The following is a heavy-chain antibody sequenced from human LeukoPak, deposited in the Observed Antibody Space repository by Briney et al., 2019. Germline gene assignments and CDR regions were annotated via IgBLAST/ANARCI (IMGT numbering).Heavy chain of an antibody. Sequence: GGSLRLSCAASGFTFSSYSMNWVRQAPGKGLEWVSYISSLSGTIYYADSVKGRFIISRDNAQNSLFLQMNSLRAEDTAVYYCVRDFTWAFDYWGQGTLVTVSS. J-gene: IGHJ4*02. D-gene: IGHD2/OR15-2a*01. CDR1: GFTFSSYS. CDR2: ISSLSGTI. CDR3: VRDFTWAFDY. V-gene: IGHV3-48*01.